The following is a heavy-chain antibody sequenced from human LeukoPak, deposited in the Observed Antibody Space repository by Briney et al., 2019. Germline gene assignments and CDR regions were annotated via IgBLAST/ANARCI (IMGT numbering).Heavy chain of an antibody. CDR2: INSDGSST. Sequence: GGSLRLSCAASGFTFSSYWMHWVRQAPGKGLVWVSRINSDGSSTSYADSVKGRFTISRDNVKNTLYLQMNSLRAEDTAVYYCARDQVVPAAMLGYYYYYGMDVWGQGTTVTVSS. CDR1: GFTFSSYW. CDR3: ARDQVVPAAMLGYYYYYGMDV. J-gene: IGHJ6*02. V-gene: IGHV3-74*01. D-gene: IGHD2-2*01.